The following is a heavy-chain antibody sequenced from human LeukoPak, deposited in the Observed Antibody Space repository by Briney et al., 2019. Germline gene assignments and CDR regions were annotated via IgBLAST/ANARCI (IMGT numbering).Heavy chain of an antibody. CDR2: IWYDGSDK. D-gene: IGHD2-15*01. CDR3: GRVGCTGGNCKPYAYYATDV. V-gene: IGHV3-33*01. CDR1: GFTFNTYA. Sequence: PGRSLTLSCAASGFTFNTYAMHWVRQAPGKGLEWVAIIWYDGSDKYYADSVRGRFAISRDNSKDTLYLQMNRLRAEDTAMYYCGRVGCTGGNCKPYAYYATDVWGQGTTVTVSS. J-gene: IGHJ6*02.